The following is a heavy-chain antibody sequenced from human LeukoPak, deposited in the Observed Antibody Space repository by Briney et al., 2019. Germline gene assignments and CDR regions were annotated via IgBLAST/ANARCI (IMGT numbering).Heavy chain of an antibody. V-gene: IGHV4-59*01. CDR2: IFYSGST. Sequence: PSETLSLTCTVSGGSISSYYWSWIRQPPGKGLEWIGYIFYSGSTKYNPSLKSRVTISVDTSKNQFSLKVSSVTAADTAVYYCAREIITAGYYYYYMDVWGKGTTVTVSS. D-gene: IGHD6-25*01. CDR1: GGSISSYY. CDR3: AREIITAGYYYYYMDV. J-gene: IGHJ6*03.